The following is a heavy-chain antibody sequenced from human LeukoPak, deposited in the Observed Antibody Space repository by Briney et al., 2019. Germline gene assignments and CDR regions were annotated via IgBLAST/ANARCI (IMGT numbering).Heavy chain of an antibody. J-gene: IGHJ4*02. V-gene: IGHV1-3*01. CDR2: INAGNGNK. CDR3: AKGHFDY. Sequence: GASVKVSCKASGYTFTSYAMHWVRQAPGQRLEWMGWINAGNGNKKYSQKFQGRVTITRDTSASTAYMELSSLRSEDTAVYYCAKGHFDYWGQGTLVTVSS. CDR1: GYTFTSYA.